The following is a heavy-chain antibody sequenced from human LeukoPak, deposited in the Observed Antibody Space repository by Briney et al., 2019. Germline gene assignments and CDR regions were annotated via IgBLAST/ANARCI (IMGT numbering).Heavy chain of an antibody. V-gene: IGHV1-18*01. D-gene: IGHD1-26*01. CDR3: ARDGVRELTSPDAFDI. Sequence: ASVKVSCKASGYTFTSYGISWVRQAPGQGLEWMGLISAYNGNTNYAQKLQGRVTMTTDTSTSTAYMELRSLRSDDTAVYYCARDGVRELTSPDAFDIWSQGTMVTVSS. J-gene: IGHJ3*02. CDR2: ISAYNGNT. CDR1: GYTFTSYG.